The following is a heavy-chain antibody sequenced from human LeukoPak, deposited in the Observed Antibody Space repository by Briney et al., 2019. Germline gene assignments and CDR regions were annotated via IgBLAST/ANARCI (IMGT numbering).Heavy chain of an antibody. CDR1: GFTFDAYP. J-gene: IGHJ4*02. CDR2: INTDGSTT. Sequence: GGSLRLSCATSGFTFDAYPMSWVRQAPGKGLVWVSRINTDGSTTNYADSVKGRFTISRDNAENTLYLQMNSLRAEDTAVYYCARGSPAAVWGQGALVTVSS. CDR3: ARGSPAAV. V-gene: IGHV3-74*01. D-gene: IGHD6-25*01.